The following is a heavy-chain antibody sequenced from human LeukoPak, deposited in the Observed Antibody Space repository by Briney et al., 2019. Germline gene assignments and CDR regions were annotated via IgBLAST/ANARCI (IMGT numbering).Heavy chain of an antibody. V-gene: IGHV7-4-1*02. CDR2: INTNTGNP. CDR3: ARSNNDGDYLGVGFDY. J-gene: IGHJ4*02. CDR1: GYTFSSYA. Sequence: ASVKVSCKASGYTFSSYAMNWVRQVPGQGLEWMGWINTNTGNPTYARGFTGRFVFSLDTSVSTAYLHISSLQAEDTAVYYCARSNNDGDYLGVGFDYWGQGTLVTVSS. D-gene: IGHD4-17*01.